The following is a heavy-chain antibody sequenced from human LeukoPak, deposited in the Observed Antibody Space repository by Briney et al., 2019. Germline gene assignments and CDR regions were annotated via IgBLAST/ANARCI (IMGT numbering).Heavy chain of an antibody. J-gene: IGHJ4*02. Sequence: SQTLSLTCTVSGGSISSSGYYWSWLRHHPGKGLEWIGYIYYSGTTYYNPSLKSRVTISVDTSKNQFSLKLFSVTAADTAVYYCAREDYYDSSGYLDYWGQGTLVTVSS. CDR1: GGSISSSGYY. D-gene: IGHD3-22*01. CDR2: IYYSGTT. V-gene: IGHV4-31*03. CDR3: AREDYYDSSGYLDY.